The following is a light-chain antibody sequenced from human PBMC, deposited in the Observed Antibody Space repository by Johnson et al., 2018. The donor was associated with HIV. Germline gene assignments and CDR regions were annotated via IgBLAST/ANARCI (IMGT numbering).Light chain of an antibody. J-gene: IGLJ1*01. CDR1: SSNIGNNY. CDR3: GTWDSSLSVPYV. CDR2: DNN. V-gene: IGLV1-51*01. Sequence: QSMLTQPPSVSAAPGQKVTISCSGSSSNIGNNYVSWYQQLPGTAPKLLIYDNNKRPSGIPDRFSGSKSGTSATLGITGLQTGYEPDYYCGTWDSSLSVPYVFGTGTKVTVL.